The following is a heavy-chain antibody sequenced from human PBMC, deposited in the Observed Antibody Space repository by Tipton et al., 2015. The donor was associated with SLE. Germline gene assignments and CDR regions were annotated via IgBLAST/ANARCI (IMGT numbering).Heavy chain of an antibody. J-gene: IGHJ3*02. D-gene: IGHD6-13*01. CDR2: IYTSGST. Sequence: TLSLTCAVYGGSFSGYYWSWIRQPPGKGLEWIGYIYTSGSTNYNPSLKSRVTISVDTSKNQFSLKLSSVTAADTAVYYCARVRGSSWLSFAFDIWGQGTMVTVSS. V-gene: IGHV4-4*09. CDR1: GGSFSGYY. CDR3: ARVRGSSWLSFAFDI.